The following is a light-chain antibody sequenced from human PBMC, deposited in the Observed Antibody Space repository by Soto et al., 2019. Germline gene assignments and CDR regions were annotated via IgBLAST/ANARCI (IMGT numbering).Light chain of an antibody. V-gene: IGLV1-44*01. CDR2: TTD. J-gene: IGLJ1*01. CDR3: SAWDNSLNGYV. Sequence: QSVLTQPPSVSGTPGQRVTISCSGTSSNIGKTTVNWYQQIPGMAPKVLIHTTDRRPSGVPDRFSGSKSGTSGSLAIIDLQSEDEADYYCSAWDNSLNGYVFGTGTKVTVL. CDR1: SSNIGKTT.